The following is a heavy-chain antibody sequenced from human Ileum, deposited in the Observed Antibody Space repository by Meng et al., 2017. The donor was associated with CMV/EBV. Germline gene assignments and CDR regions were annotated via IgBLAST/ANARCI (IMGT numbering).Heavy chain of an antibody. J-gene: IGHJ4*02. Sequence: QVQVQESGPGLVKPSETLSLTCIVSGAPIKNCNWNWVRQPAGQGLEWIGLIQVIGHTVYNPSLKSRVTVSLDASKSQFSLTLNSVTAADTATYYCAGSRPGGGACNYWGQGILVTVSS. V-gene: IGHV4-4*07. D-gene: IGHD3-16*01. CDR3: AGSRPGGGACNY. CDR1: GAPIKNCN. CDR2: IQVIGHT.